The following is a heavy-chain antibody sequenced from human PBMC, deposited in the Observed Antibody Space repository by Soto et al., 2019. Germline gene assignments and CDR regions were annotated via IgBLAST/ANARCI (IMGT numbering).Heavy chain of an antibody. V-gene: IGHV3-53*01. D-gene: IGHD3-3*01. CDR2: IYSGGST. Sequence: GGSLIISCASSGFTVSGNYMSWVRQAPGKGLEWVSVIYSGGSTYYADSVKGRFTISRDNSKNTLYLQMNSLRAEDTAVYYCARESYDFWSGYYHFDYWGQGTLVTVSS. CDR1: GFTVSGNY. CDR3: ARESYDFWSGYYHFDY. J-gene: IGHJ4*02.